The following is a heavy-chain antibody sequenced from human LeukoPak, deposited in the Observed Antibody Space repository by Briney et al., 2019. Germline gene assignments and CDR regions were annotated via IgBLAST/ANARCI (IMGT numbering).Heavy chain of an antibody. V-gene: IGHV3-48*03. CDR1: VFTFSLYN. J-gene: IGHJ4*02. Sequence: GGSLRLSCAASVFTFSLYNMNWVRQAPGKGLEWVSQISASETSIKYADSVRGRFTISRDNVKNSVYLQMNSLRAEDTAIYYCVRDNLENQWLERSYWGQGTLVTVSS. D-gene: IGHD6-19*01. CDR2: ISASETSI. CDR3: VRDNLENQWLERSY.